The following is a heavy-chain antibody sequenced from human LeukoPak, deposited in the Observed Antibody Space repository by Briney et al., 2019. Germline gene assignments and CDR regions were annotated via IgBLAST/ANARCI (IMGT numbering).Heavy chain of an antibody. CDR3: YGSYNYFDY. D-gene: IGHD3-10*01. CDR2: ISYDGSNK. J-gene: IGHJ4*02. CDR1: GFTFSSYA. V-gene: IGHV3-30*04. Sequence: PGGSLRLSCAASGFTFSSYAMHWVRQAPGKGLEWVAVISYDGSNKYYADSVKGRFTISRDNSKNTLYLQMNSLRAEDTAVDYCYGSYNYFDYWGQGTLVTVSS.